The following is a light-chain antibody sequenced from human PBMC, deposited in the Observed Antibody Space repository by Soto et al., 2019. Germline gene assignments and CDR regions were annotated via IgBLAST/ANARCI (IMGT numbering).Light chain of an antibody. V-gene: IGKV2D-29*02. J-gene: IGKJ5*01. CDR1: QSLLHITGETF. Sequence: DVVMTQTPLSLSVAPGQPASISCKSSQSLLHITGETFLFWYLQKPGQSPQLLIYEVSTRVSGVPDRFSGSGSETDFTLEISRVETDDVGIYYCMHSTQLPLTFGQGTRLGIE. CDR2: EVS. CDR3: MHSTQLPLT.